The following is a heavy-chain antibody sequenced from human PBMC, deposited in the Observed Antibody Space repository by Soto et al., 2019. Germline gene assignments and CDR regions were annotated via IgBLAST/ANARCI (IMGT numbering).Heavy chain of an antibody. CDR1: GFTFSSNS. Sequence: GGSLRLSCAASGFTFSSNSMIWVRQAPGKGLEWVSYIDSTSMHIYYADSVKGRFTVTRDNAKKSVYLQMTSLRAEDTAVYYCARLVGAYQHYIDYWGQGTLVTVSS. D-gene: IGHD1-26*01. J-gene: IGHJ4*02. V-gene: IGHV3-21*01. CDR2: IDSTSMHI. CDR3: ARLVGAYQHYIDY.